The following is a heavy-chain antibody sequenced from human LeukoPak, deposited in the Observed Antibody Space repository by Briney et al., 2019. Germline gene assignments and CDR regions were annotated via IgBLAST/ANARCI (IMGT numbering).Heavy chain of an antibody. Sequence: QTGGSLRLSCAASGFTFNNYWMTWVRQAPGKGLEWVANIRYDGSEQNYVDSVKGRFNLFRDNAKNSLYLQLNSLRAEDTAVYYCGRGYSGSHWGQGTLVTVSS. D-gene: IGHD1-26*01. CDR1: GFTFNNYW. J-gene: IGHJ4*02. CDR2: IRYDGSEQ. V-gene: IGHV3-7*01. CDR3: GRGYSGSH.